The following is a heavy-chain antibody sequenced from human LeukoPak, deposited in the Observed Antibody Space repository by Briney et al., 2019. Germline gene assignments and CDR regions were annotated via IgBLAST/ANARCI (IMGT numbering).Heavy chain of an antibody. CDR1: GFTFSSYA. CDR3: TKDAKYYYDSSGWTPLDY. Sequence: GGSLRLSCAASGFTFSSYAMSWVRQAPGKGLEWVSAISGSGGSTYYADSVKGRFTISRDNSKNTLYLQMNSLRAEDTAVYYCTKDAKYYYDSSGWTPLDYWGQGTLVTVSS. D-gene: IGHD3-22*01. J-gene: IGHJ4*02. CDR2: ISGSGGST. V-gene: IGHV3-23*01.